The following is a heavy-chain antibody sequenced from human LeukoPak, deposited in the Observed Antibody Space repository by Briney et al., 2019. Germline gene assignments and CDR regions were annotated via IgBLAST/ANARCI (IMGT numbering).Heavy chain of an antibody. CDR1: GFTVSSNY. CDR2: IYSGGGT. V-gene: IGHV3-66*02. CDR3: ARAVGVTAIHNAFDI. Sequence: GGSLRLSCAASGFTVSSNYMSCVRQAPGKGLEWVSVIYSGGGTDYADSVKGRFTISRDNSKNTLYLQMNSLRAEDTAVYYCARAVGVTAIHNAFDIWGQGTMVTVSS. J-gene: IGHJ3*02. D-gene: IGHD2-21*02.